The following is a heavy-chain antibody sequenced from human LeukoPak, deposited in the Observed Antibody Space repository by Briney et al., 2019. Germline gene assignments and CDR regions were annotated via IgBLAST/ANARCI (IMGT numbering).Heavy chain of an antibody. V-gene: IGHV4-4*07. CDR1: GGSISSYY. CDR2: IYTSGST. CDR3: ARGLAAVRWFDP. Sequence: SETLSLTCTVSGGSISSYYWSWIRQPAGTGLEWIGRIYTSGSTNYNPSLKSRLTMSVDTSKNQLSLKLYSVTAADTAVYYCARGLAAVRWFDPWGQGTLVTVSS. J-gene: IGHJ5*02. D-gene: IGHD6-19*01.